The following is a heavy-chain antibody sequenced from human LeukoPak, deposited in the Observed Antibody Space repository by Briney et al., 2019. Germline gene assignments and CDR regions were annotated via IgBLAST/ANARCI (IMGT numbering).Heavy chain of an antibody. CDR3: AKGAPSSSSIFDL. Sequence: GGSLRLSRAASGFTFGHNAMAGVRPAPGKRREWVSALSGSGGDTFYADSVKGRFTISRDNSKNTLYLQLSSLRPDDTAVYYCAKGAPSSSSIFDLWGPGTLVTVSS. CDR2: LSGSGGDT. V-gene: IGHV3-23*01. J-gene: IGHJ4*02. CDR1: GFTFGHNA. D-gene: IGHD6-6*01.